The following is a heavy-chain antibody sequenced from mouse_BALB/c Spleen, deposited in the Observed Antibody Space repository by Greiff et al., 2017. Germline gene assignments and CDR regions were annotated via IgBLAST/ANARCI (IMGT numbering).Heavy chain of an antibody. CDR2: IWGDGST. Sequence: VKLMESGPGLVAPSQSLSITCTVSGFSLTGYGVNWVRQPPGKGLEWLGMIWGDGSTDYNSALKSRLSISKDNSKSQVFLKMNSLQTDDTARYYCATQTTANFPYYYAMDYWGQGTSVTVSS. D-gene: IGHD1-2*01. J-gene: IGHJ4*01. CDR1: GFSLTGYG. V-gene: IGHV2-6-7*01. CDR3: ATQTTANFPYYYAMDY.